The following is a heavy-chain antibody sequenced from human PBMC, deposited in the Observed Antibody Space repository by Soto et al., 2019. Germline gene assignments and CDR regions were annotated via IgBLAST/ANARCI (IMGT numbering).Heavy chain of an antibody. D-gene: IGHD3-10*01. Sequence: PSETLSLTCTVSGGSISSSSYYWGWIRQPPGKGLEWIGSIYYSGSTYYNPSLKSRVTISVDTSKNQFSLKLSSVTPEDTAIYYCAXGLNYYASGSPSYGMDVWGQGTTVTVSS. CDR2: IYYSGST. V-gene: IGHV4-39*01. CDR1: GGSISSSSYY. J-gene: IGHJ6*02. CDR3: AXGLNYYASGSPSYGMDV.